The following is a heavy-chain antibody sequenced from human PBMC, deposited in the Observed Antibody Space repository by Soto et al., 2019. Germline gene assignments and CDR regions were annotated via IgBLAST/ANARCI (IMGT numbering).Heavy chain of an antibody. D-gene: IGHD6-19*01. J-gene: IGHJ4*02. CDR1: GFTFSSYG. V-gene: IGHV3-30*03. CDR3: AFPSVAGTSPIDY. CDR2: ISYDGSNK. Sequence: GGSLRLSCAASGFTFSSYGMHWVRQAPGKGLEWVAVISYDGSNKYYADSVKGRFTISRDNSKNTLYLQMNSLRAEDTAVYYCAFPSVAGTSPIDYWGQGTLVTVSS.